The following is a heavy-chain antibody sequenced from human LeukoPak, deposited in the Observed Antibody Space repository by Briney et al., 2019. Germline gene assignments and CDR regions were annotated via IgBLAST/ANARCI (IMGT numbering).Heavy chain of an antibody. Sequence: PGGSLRLSCADSGFTCSSYAMRWVRQAPGKGLEWVSAISGSGGSTYYADSVKGRFTISRDNSKNTLYLQMNSLRAEDTAVYYCAKDIMTTVTTSADYWGQGTLVTVSS. D-gene: IGHD4-17*01. V-gene: IGHV3-23*01. CDR3: AKDIMTTVTTSADY. CDR2: ISGSGGST. J-gene: IGHJ4*02. CDR1: GFTCSSYA.